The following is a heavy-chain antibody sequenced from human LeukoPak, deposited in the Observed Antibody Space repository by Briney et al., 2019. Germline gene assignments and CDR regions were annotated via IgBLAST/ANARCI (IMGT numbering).Heavy chain of an antibody. J-gene: IGHJ3*02. CDR2: ISSSGST. D-gene: IGHD3-22*01. CDR3: ARGPYSYDSSGAFDI. Sequence: SETLSLTCTVSGDSISSGDYYWSWIRQPAGKGLEWIGRISSSGSTNYNPSLKSRVTISVDMSKNQFSLKLSSVTAADTAVCFCARGPYSYDSSGAFDIWGQGTMVTVSS. CDR1: GDSISSGDYY. V-gene: IGHV4-61*02.